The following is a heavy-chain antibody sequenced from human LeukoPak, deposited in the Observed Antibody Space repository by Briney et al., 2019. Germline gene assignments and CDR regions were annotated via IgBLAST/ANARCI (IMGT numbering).Heavy chain of an antibody. Sequence: SERLSLTCTVSGASISNYYWSWTRQPPGKGLECIGYVYYSGRTNHNPALKNRGTIHGDTSKNQFSLKLTSVTAADTAVYYCARHTRPGYSGYENAFDIWGQETMDTVSS. CDR3: ARHTRPGYSGYENAFDI. J-gene: IGHJ3*02. CDR1: GASISNYY. D-gene: IGHD5-12*01. CDR2: VYYSGRT. V-gene: IGHV4-59*08.